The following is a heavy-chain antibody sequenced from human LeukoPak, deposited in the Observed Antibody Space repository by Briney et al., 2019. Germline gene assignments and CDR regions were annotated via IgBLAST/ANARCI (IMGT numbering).Heavy chain of an antibody. CDR3: ARDGYNSGFDY. D-gene: IGHD5-24*01. J-gene: IGHJ4*02. V-gene: IGHV3-7*01. CDR2: IKQDGSEK. CDR1: GFTFSSYW. Sequence: GGSLRLSCTASGFTFSSYWISWFRQAPGKGLEWVANIKQDGSEKYYVDSVKGRFTISRDNAKNSLYLQMNSLRAEDTAVYYCARDGYNSGFDYWGQGTLVTVSS.